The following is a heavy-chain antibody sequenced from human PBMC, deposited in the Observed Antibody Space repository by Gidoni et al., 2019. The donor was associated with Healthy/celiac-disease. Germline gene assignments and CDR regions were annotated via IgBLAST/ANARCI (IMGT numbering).Heavy chain of an antibody. D-gene: IGHD6-25*01. CDR2: IWYDGSNK. Sequence: QVQLVESGGGVVQPGRSLRLSCAASGFTFGSYAMHWVRQAPGKGLEWVALIWYDGSNKYYADSVKGRFTISRDNSKSTLFLQMNSLRAEDTAVYYCARDRAAIGDYWGQGTLVTVSS. CDR3: ARDRAAIGDY. V-gene: IGHV3-33*01. CDR1: GFTFGSYA. J-gene: IGHJ4*02.